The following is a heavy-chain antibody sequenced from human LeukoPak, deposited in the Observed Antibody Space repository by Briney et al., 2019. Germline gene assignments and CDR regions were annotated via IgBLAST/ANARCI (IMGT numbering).Heavy chain of an antibody. CDR2: MNPNSGNT. Sequence: GASVKDSCEASGYTFTSYDINWVRQATGQGLEWMGWMNPNSGNTGYAQKFQGRVTITRNTSISTAYMELSSLRSEDTAVYYCARGELGSTGKALFDYWGQGTLVTVSS. V-gene: IGHV1-8*03. D-gene: IGHD1-26*01. CDR1: GYTFTSYD. J-gene: IGHJ4*02. CDR3: ARGELGSTGKALFDY.